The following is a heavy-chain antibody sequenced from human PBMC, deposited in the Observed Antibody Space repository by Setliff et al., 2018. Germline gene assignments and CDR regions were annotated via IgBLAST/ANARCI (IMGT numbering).Heavy chain of an antibody. CDR2: INHSGSP. V-gene: IGHV4-38-2*01. J-gene: IGHJ5*02. CDR3: ARRSGWPNWFDP. CDR1: GYSISSGYY. D-gene: IGHD6-19*01. Sequence: PAETLSLTCAVSGYSISSGYYWGWIRQPPGKGLEWIGEINHSGSPNYNPSLKSRVTISVDTSKNQFSLKLSSVTAADTAVYYCARRSGWPNWFDPWG.